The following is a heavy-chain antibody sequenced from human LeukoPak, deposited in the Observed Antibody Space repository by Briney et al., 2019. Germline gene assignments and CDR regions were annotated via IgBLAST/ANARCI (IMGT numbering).Heavy chain of an antibody. CDR3: ASHLRSGYAPHYFDS. Sequence: PSETLSLTCTVSGGSIGSSSYYWGWIRQPPGKGLEWIRSITYTGATYYNPSLKSRVTMSIDTSKNQFSLNLTSVTAADTAVYYCASHLRSGYAPHYFDSWGHGTLVTVSS. CDR1: GGSIGSSSYY. D-gene: IGHD5-12*01. V-gene: IGHV4-39*01. J-gene: IGHJ4*01. CDR2: ITYTGAT.